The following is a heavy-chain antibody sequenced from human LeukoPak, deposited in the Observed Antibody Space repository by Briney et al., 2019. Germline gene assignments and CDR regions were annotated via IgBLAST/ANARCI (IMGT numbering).Heavy chain of an antibody. CDR2: IGTAGDT. Sequence: PGGSLRLSCAASGFTFSSYDMHWVRQATGKGLEWVSAIGTAGDTYYPGSVKGRFTISRENAKNSLYLQMNSLRAGDTAVYYCARVKSYRSGGLDAFDIWGQGTMVTVSS. CDR3: ARVKSYRSGGLDAFDI. J-gene: IGHJ3*02. D-gene: IGHD6-19*01. CDR1: GFTFSSYD. V-gene: IGHV3-13*01.